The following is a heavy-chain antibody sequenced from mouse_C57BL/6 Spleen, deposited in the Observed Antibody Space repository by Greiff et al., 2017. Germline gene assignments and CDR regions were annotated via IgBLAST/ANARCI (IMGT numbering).Heavy chain of an antibody. V-gene: IGHV1-42*01. CDR3: ARQGNWYCDV. CDR2: INPSTGGT. J-gene: IGHJ1*03. Sequence: VQLKQSGPELVKPGASVKISCKASGYSFTGYYMNWVKQSPEKSLEWIGEINPSTGGTTYNQKFKAKATLTVDKSSSTAYMQLKSLTSEDSAVYYCARQGNWYCDVWGTGTTVTVSS. CDR1: GYSFTGYY.